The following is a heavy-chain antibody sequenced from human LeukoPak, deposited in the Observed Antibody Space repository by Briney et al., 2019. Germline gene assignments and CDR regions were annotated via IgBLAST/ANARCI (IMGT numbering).Heavy chain of an antibody. CDR2: IKQDGSEK. J-gene: IGHJ4*02. CDR1: GFTFSTYA. CDR3: ARGGDSSGYYLD. Sequence: GGSLRLSCAASGFTFSTYAMSWGRQAPGKGREWVANIKQDGSEKYYVESGKGRFTISRDNAKNSLYLQINSLRAEDTAVYYCARGGDSSGYYLDWGQGTLVTVSS. D-gene: IGHD3-22*01. V-gene: IGHV3-7*01.